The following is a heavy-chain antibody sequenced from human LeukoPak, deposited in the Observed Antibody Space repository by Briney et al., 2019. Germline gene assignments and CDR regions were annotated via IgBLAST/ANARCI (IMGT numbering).Heavy chain of an antibody. D-gene: IGHD2-2*01. Sequence: SETLSRTCIVSGGSISSSSYYWGWIRQPPGKGLEWIGTIYYSGSTYYNPSLKSRVTISIDTSKSQFSLNLSSVTAADTAVYYCARYCSSTTCSGPFGYWGQGTLVTVSS. J-gene: IGHJ4*02. CDR2: IYYSGST. CDR3: ARYCSSTTCSGPFGY. CDR1: GGSISSSSYY. V-gene: IGHV4-39*01.